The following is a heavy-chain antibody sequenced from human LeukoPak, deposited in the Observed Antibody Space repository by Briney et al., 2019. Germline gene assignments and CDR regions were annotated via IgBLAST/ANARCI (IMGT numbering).Heavy chain of an antibody. CDR3: AKGPYSSGWYGWFDP. J-gene: IGHJ5*02. Sequence: GGSLRLSCAASGFTFSSYWMHWVRQAPGKGLVWVSRINSDGSYASYADSVKGRFTISRDSAKNTLYLQMNSLRAEDTAVYYCAKGPYSSGWYGWFDPWGQGTLVTVSS. CDR1: GFTFSSYW. V-gene: IGHV3-74*01. CDR2: INSDGSYA. D-gene: IGHD6-19*01.